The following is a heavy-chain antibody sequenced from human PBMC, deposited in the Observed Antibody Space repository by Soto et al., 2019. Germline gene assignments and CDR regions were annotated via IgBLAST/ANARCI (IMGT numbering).Heavy chain of an antibody. D-gene: IGHD2-15*01. V-gene: IGHV3-15*07. CDR1: GFTFSNAW. CDR3: TGDCSGGSCYHYYYYYGMDV. CDR2: IKSKTDGGTT. Sequence: GGSLRLSCAASGFTFSNAWMNWVRQAPGKGLEWVGRIKSKTDGGTTDYAAPVKGRFTISRDDSKNTLYLQMNSLKTEDTAVYYCTGDCSGGSCYHYYYYYGMDVWGQGTTVTVSS. J-gene: IGHJ6*02.